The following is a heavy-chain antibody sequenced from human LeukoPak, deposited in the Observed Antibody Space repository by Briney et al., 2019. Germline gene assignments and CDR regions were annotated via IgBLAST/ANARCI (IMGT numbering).Heavy chain of an antibody. Sequence: PGGSLRLSCVASGFTFSSYGMSWVRQAPGKGLEWVSGISGSSGSTYYADSVEGRCTISRDNPKNTLYLQMNSLRAEDTAVYYCAKVPNSSGWSVDAFDMWGQGTMVTVSS. D-gene: IGHD6-19*01. CDR1: GFTFSSYG. CDR2: ISGSSGST. CDR3: AKVPNSSGWSVDAFDM. J-gene: IGHJ3*02. V-gene: IGHV3-23*01.